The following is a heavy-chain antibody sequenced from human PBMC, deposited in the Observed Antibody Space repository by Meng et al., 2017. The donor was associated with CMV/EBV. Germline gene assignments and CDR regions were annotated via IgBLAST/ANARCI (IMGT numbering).Heavy chain of an antibody. CDR2: ISSSGSTI. D-gene: IGHD2-2*01. Sequence: GESLKISCAASGFTFSYYYMSGVRQAPGKGLEWVSYISSSGSTIYYADSVKGRFTISRDNAKNSLYLQMNSLRAEDTAVYYCARDLIVVVPAAEAWYYYGMDVWGQGTTVTVSS. CDR3: ARDLIVVVPAAEAWYYYGMDV. CDR1: GFTFSYYY. J-gene: IGHJ6*02. V-gene: IGHV3-11*04.